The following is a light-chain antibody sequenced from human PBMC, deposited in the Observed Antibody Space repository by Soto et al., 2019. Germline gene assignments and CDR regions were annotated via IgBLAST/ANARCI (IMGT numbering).Light chain of an antibody. J-gene: IGLJ1*01. CDR3: CSYAGSYRYV. Sequence: QSVLTQPRSVSGSPGQSVTISCTGTSSDVGGYNYVSWYQQHPGKAHKLMIYDVSKRPSGVPDRFSGSKSGNTASLTISGLQAEDEADYYCCSYAGSYRYVFGTGTKLTVL. CDR2: DVS. V-gene: IGLV2-11*01. CDR1: SSDVGGYNY.